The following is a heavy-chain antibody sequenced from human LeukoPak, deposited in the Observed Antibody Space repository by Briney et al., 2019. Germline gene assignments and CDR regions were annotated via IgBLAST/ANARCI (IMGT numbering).Heavy chain of an antibody. D-gene: IGHD2-2*01. Sequence: ASVKVSCKASGYTFTSYGISWVRQAPGQGLEWMGWISAYNGNTNCAQKLQGRVTMTTDTSTSTAYMELRSLRSDDPGAYCRARDNRRFCSSTSFYPNAFDIRGQGTMVTVSS. CDR1: GYTFTSYG. CDR2: ISAYNGNT. V-gene: IGHV1-18*01. J-gene: IGHJ3*02. CDR3: ARDNRRFCSSTSFYPNAFDI.